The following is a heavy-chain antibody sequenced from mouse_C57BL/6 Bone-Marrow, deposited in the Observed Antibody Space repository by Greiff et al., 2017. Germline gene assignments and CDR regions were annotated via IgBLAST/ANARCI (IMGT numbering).Heavy chain of an antibody. CDR3: ARHRGFAY. CDR1: GFTFSSYG. Sequence: VHVKQSGGDLVKPGGSLKLSCAASGFTFSSYGMSWVRQTPDKRLEWVATISSGGSYTYYPDSVKGRSTISRDNAKNTLYLQMSSLKSEDTAMYYCARHRGFAYWGQGTLVTVSA. V-gene: IGHV5-6*01. D-gene: IGHD3-3*01. CDR2: ISSGGSYT. J-gene: IGHJ3*01.